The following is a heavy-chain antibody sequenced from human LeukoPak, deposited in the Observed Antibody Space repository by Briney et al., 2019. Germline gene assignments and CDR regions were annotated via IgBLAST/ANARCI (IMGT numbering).Heavy chain of an antibody. CDR2: IRYDGSNK. CDR3: AKDFVDTAMATSGDY. J-gene: IGHJ4*02. V-gene: IGHV3-30*02. CDR1: GFTFSSYG. D-gene: IGHD5-18*01. Sequence: GGSLRLSCAASGFTFSSYGMHWVRQAPSKGLEWVAFIRYDGSNKYYADSVKGRFTISRDNSKNTLYLQMNSLRAEDTAVYYCAKDFVDTAMATSGDYWGQGTLVTVSS.